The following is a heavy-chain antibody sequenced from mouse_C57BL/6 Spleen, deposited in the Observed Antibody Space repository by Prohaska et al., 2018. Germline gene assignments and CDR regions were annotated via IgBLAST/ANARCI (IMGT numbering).Heavy chain of an antibody. J-gene: IGHJ1*03. CDR2: IYPSDSET. D-gene: IGHD1-1*01. V-gene: IGHV1-61*01. Sequence: QVQLQQPGAELVRPGSSVKLSCKASGYTFTSYWMDWVKQRPGQGLEWIGNIYPSDSETHYNQKFKDKATLTVDKSSSTAYMQLSSLTSEDSAVYYCARWGDYGSSYEYFDVWGTGTTVTVSS. CDR3: ARWGDYGSSYEYFDV. CDR1: GYTFTSYW.